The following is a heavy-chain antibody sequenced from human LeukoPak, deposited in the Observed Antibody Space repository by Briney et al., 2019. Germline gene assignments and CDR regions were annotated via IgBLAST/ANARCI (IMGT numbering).Heavy chain of an antibody. D-gene: IGHD6-13*01. CDR1: GYTFTASY. CDR3: GRDRIGVAGQDY. Sequence: GASVKVSCKQPGYTFTASYVHLGRQAPGQGLEWMGWIDPDSGDTKYAQSFQGRVTMTTDTSISAVFMELSRLRSDDTAVYFCGRDRIGVAGQDYWGPGTLVIVSS. CDR2: IDPDSGDT. J-gene: IGHJ4*02. V-gene: IGHV1-2*02.